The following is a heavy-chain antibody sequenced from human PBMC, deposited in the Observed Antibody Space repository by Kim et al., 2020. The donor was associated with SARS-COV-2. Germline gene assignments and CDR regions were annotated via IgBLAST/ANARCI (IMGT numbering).Heavy chain of an antibody. CDR1: GDKFSDYT. Sequence: SVKVTCKASGDKFSDYTFNWVRQAPGHGLEWMGGILPLLNTPTYAQKFQGRVTVSADTSTSTVYMELTGLKNADTAVFYCARDRGVGIDYWGQGTL. CDR2: ILPLLNTP. J-gene: IGHJ4*02. V-gene: IGHV1-69*08. D-gene: IGHD2-15*01. CDR3: ARDRGVGIDY.